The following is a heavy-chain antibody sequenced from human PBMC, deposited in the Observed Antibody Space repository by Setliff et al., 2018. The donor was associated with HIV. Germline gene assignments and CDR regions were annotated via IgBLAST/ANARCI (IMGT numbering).Heavy chain of an antibody. CDR1: GGSISSTSYY. V-gene: IGHV4-61*05. CDR3: ARRAVQDGSITSSNWFDP. D-gene: IGHD2-2*01. J-gene: IGHJ5*02. Sequence: SETLSLTCTVSGGSISSTSYYWGWIRQPPGTGLEWIGYIYTSGSTNYNPSLKSRVTISADSSKHQFSLNLNSVTAADTAVYYCARRAVQDGSITSSNWFDPWGQGILVTVSS. CDR2: IYTSGST.